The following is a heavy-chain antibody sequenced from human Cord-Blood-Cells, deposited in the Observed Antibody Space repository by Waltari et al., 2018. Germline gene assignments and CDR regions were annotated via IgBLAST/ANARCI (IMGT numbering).Heavy chain of an antibody. CDR1: GFTFGSYA. Sequence: EVQLLESGGGLVQPGGSLRLSCAASGFTFGSYAMSWFRQAPGKGLEGVSAISGSGGSTYYADSVKGRFTISRDNSKNTLYLQMNSLRAEDTAVYYCAKGVVVVAAPSYWGQGTLVTVSS. D-gene: IGHD2-15*01. CDR2: ISGSGGST. J-gene: IGHJ4*02. V-gene: IGHV3-23*01. CDR3: AKGVVVVAAPSY.